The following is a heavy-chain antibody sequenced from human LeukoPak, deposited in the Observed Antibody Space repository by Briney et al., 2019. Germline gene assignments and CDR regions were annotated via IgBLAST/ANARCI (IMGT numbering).Heavy chain of an antibody. D-gene: IGHD1-26*01. J-gene: IGHJ1*01. CDR1: GYTLTELS. CDR2: FDPEDGET. V-gene: IGHV1-24*01. Sequence: ASVKVSCKVSGYTLTELSMHWVRQAPGKGLEWMGGFDPEDGETIYAQKFQGRVTMTEDTSTDTAYMELSSLRSEDTAVYYCATGNLSGIRRPEYFQHWGQGTLVTVSS. CDR3: ATGNLSGIRRPEYFQH.